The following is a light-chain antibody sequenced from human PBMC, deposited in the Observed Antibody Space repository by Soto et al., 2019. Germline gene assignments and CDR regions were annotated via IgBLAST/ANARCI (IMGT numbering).Light chain of an antibody. CDR3: SSYTTSNTRQIV. CDR1: SSDVGGYNY. Sequence: QSALTHPASVSGSPGQSITISCTGTSSDVGGYNYVSWYQHHPGKAPKLIIYDVTNRPSGVSNPFSGSKSGNTASLTISGLQPEDEADYYCSSYTTSNTRQIVSGTGTKLTVL. V-gene: IGLV2-14*03. CDR2: DVT. J-gene: IGLJ1*01.